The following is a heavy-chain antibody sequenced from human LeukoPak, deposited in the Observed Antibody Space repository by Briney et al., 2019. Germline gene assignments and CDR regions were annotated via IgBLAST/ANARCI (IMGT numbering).Heavy chain of an antibody. D-gene: IGHD3-10*01. CDR1: GFTFSSYW. J-gene: IGHJ6*02. Sequence: PGGSLRLSCAASGFTFSSYWMSWVRQAPGKGLEWVANIKQDGSEKYYVDSVKGRFTISGDIATNSVYLQMNSLRAEDTALYYCVRDGNRGYDMDVWGQGTAVTVSS. V-gene: IGHV3-7*01. CDR2: IKQDGSEK. CDR3: VRDGNRGYDMDV.